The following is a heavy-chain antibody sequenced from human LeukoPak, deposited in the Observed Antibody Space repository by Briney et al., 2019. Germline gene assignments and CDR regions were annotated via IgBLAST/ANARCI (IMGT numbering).Heavy chain of an antibody. CDR2: ISYDGSNK. J-gene: IGHJ4*02. Sequence: GGSLRLSCAASGFTFSSYAMHCVRQAPGKGLEWVTVISYDGSNKYYADSVKGRFTISRDNSKDTLYLQMNSLRAEDTAVYYCTRGTHDYGRIEQKNPFDYGGREPLVPVSS. V-gene: IGHV3-30-3*01. CDR3: TRGTHDYGRIEQKNPFDY. D-gene: IGHD4-23*01. CDR1: GFTFSSYA.